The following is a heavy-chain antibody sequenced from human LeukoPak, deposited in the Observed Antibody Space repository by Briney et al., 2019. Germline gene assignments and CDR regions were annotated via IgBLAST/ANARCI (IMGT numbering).Heavy chain of an antibody. V-gene: IGHV1-8*01. CDR1: GYTFTSYD. CDR3: ARENQYYYDSSGYSDY. D-gene: IGHD3-22*01. J-gene: IGHJ4*02. CDR2: MNPNSGNT. Sequence: ASVKVSCKASGYTFTSYDINWVRQATGQGLEWMGWMNPNSGNTGYAQKFQGRVTMTRNTSISTAYMELSSLRSEDTAVYYCARENQYYYDSSGYSDYWGQGTLVTVSS.